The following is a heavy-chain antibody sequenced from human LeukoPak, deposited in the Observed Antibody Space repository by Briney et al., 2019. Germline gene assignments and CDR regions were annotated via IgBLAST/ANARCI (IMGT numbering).Heavy chain of an antibody. D-gene: IGHD6-13*01. CDR3: ARGIAEGNYYYYYMDV. CDR2: IIPIFGTA. CDR1: GGTFSSYA. V-gene: IGHV1-69*13. J-gene: IGHJ6*03. Sequence: SVKVSCKASGGTFSSYAISWVRQAPGQGLEWMGGIIPIFGTANYAQKFQGRVTITADESTSTAYMELSSLRSEDTAVYYCARGIAEGNYYYYYMDVWGKGTTVTVSS.